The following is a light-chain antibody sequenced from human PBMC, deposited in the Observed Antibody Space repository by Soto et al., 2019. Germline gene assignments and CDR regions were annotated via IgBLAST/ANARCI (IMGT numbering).Light chain of an antibody. CDR2: GAS. CDR1: QSVSSN. J-gene: IGKJ5*01. CDR3: QQYNNWPFS. V-gene: IGKV3-15*01. Sequence: ETVMTQSPATLSVSPGEGATLSCRASQSVSSNLVWYQHRPGQAPRLLIYGASTRATGVPSRFSGTGSETDFTLTISGLQSEDSAIYFCQQYNNWPFSFGPGTRLE.